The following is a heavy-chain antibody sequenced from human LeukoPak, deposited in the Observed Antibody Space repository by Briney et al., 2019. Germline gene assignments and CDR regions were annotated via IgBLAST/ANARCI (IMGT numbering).Heavy chain of an antibody. CDR1: GFTFSSNV. Sequence: PGGSLRLSCVASGFTFSSNVMIWVRQAPGKGLEWVSSIPASGGSIYYADSVKGRFTISRDNSKNSLYLQMNSLRAEDTAVYYCAKESSGGWYFDYWGQGTLVTVSP. D-gene: IGHD6-19*01. CDR3: AKESSGGWYFDY. CDR2: IPASGGSI. V-gene: IGHV3-23*01. J-gene: IGHJ4*02.